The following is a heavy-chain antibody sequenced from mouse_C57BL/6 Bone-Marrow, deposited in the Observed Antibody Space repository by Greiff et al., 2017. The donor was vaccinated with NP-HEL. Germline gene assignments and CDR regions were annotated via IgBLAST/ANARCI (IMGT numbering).Heavy chain of an antibody. CDR2: ISSGGDYI. CDR1: GFTFSSYA. V-gene: IGHV5-9-1*02. D-gene: IGHD1-1*01. CDR3: TRDVLLNYYGSSRGYFDV. J-gene: IGHJ1*03. Sequence: DVMLVESGEGLVKPGGSLKLSCAASGFTFSSYAMSWVRQTPEKRLEWVAYISSGGDYIYYADTVKGRFTISRDNARNTLYLQMSSLKSEDTAMYYCTRDVLLNYYGSSRGYFDVWGTGTTVTVSS.